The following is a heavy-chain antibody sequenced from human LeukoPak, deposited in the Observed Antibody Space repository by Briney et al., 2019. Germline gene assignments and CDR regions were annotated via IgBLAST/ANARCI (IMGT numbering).Heavy chain of an antibody. J-gene: IGHJ4*02. CDR2: IYTSGST. CDR1: GGSISGYY. Sequence: PSETLSLTCTVSGGSISGYYWSWIRQPAGKGLEWIGRIYTSGSTNYNPSLKSRVTMSVDTSKNQFPLKLSSVTAADTAVYYCARDSPGYSSGWYYFDYWGQGTLVTVSS. D-gene: IGHD6-19*01. V-gene: IGHV4-4*07. CDR3: ARDSPGYSSGWYYFDY.